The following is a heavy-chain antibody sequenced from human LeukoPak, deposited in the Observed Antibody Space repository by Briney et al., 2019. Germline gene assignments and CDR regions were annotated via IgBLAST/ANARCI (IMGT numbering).Heavy chain of an antibody. Sequence: GGSLRLSCAASGFTFSSYAMSWVRQAPGKGLEWVSVIYNSGITYYADSVKGRFTISRHNSENTVYLQMNSLRGEDTAVYYCARASAAGNDFWAGYPSDAFDIWGQGTKVTVSS. CDR1: GFTFSSYA. CDR3: ARASAAGNDFWAGYPSDAFDI. D-gene: IGHD3-3*01. J-gene: IGHJ3*02. V-gene: IGHV3-23*05. CDR2: IYNSGIT.